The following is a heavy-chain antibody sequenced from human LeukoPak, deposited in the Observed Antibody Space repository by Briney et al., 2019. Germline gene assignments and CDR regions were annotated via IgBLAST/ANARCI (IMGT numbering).Heavy chain of an antibody. V-gene: IGHV1-18*01. Sequence: ASVKVSCKASGYTFTSYGISWVRQAPGQGLEWMGWISAYNGNTNYAQKLQGRVTMTTDTSTSTAYMELRSLRSDDTAVYYCARAHIYCSSTSCSIRDFDYWGQGTLVTVSS. CDR1: GYTFTSYG. J-gene: IGHJ4*02. CDR3: ARAHIYCSSTSCSIRDFDY. CDR2: ISAYNGNT. D-gene: IGHD2-2*01.